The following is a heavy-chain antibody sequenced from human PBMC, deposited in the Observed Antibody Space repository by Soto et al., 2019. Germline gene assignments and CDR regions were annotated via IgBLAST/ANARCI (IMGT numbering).Heavy chain of an antibody. CDR1: GFTFSSYA. CDR2: ISGSGTST. D-gene: IGHD3-16*01. V-gene: IGHV3-23*01. CDR3: AKDLGGLRGFDY. J-gene: IGHJ4*02. Sequence: EVQLLESGGGLVQPGGSLRLSCAVTGFTFSSYAMSWVRQAPGKGLEWVSTISGSGTSTYYADSVKGRFTVSRDNSRNTAYLQMNSPRAEDTAVYYCAKDLGGLRGFDYWGQGTLVTVPS.